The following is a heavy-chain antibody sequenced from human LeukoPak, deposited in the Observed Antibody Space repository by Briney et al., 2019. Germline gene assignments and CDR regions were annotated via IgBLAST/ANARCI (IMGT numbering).Heavy chain of an antibody. Sequence: SETLSLTCTVSGGSISDHYWSWIRQPPGKGLEYFGYIHYSGSTDSSPSLKSRVTISVDTSKNQFSLRLSSVTAADTAVYYCAKFGNYPVHVSYSYYYLDVWGKGTTVTVSS. V-gene: IGHV4-59*11. CDR1: GGSISDHY. D-gene: IGHD1-7*01. J-gene: IGHJ6*03. CDR2: IHYSGST. CDR3: AKFGNYPVHVSYSYYYLDV.